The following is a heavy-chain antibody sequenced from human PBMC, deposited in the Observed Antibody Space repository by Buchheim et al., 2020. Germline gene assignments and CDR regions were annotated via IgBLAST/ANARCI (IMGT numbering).Heavy chain of an antibody. CDR2: INHSGST. Sequence: QVQLQQWGAGLLKPSETLSLTCAVYGGSFSGYYWSWIRQPPGKGLEWIGEINHSGSTNYNPSLKSRVTISVDTSKNQFSLKLSSVTAADTAVYYCARGIVVVVAAIDYYYYGMDVWGQGTT. V-gene: IGHV4-34*01. CDR1: GGSFSGYY. J-gene: IGHJ6*02. CDR3: ARGIVVVVAAIDYYYYGMDV. D-gene: IGHD2-15*01.